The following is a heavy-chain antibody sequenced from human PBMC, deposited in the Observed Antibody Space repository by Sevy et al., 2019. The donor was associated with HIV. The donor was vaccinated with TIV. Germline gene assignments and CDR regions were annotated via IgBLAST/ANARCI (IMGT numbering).Heavy chain of an antibody. CDR2: IIPIFGTA. Sequence: ASVKVSSKASGGTFSSYAISWVRQAPGQGLEWMGGIIPIFGTANYAQKFQGRVTITADESTSTAYMELSSLRSEDTAVYYCARVSCSSTSCHRYYGMDVWGQGTTVTVSS. D-gene: IGHD2-2*01. J-gene: IGHJ6*02. CDR1: GGTFSSYA. CDR3: ARVSCSSTSCHRYYGMDV. V-gene: IGHV1-69*13.